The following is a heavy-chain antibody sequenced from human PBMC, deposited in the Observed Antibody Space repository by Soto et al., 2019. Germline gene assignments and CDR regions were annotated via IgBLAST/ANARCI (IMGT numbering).Heavy chain of an antibody. CDR3: ARHGSGSYYNNWFDP. CDR2: IYHNGKR. CDR1: GGSISSGGYY. D-gene: IGHD3-10*01. Sequence: SETLSLTCNVSGGSISSGGYYWTWIRQHPGKGLEWIGSIYHNGKRDHNPSLKSRVTISVDTSKNQFSLKLSSVTVADTAVYYCARHGSGSYYNNWFDPWGQGALVTVSS. V-gene: IGHV4-39*01. J-gene: IGHJ5*02.